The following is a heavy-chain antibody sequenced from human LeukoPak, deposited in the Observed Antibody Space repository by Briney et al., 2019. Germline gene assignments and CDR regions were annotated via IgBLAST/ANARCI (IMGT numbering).Heavy chain of an antibody. CDR1: GFTFSSYS. CDR2: ISSSSSYI. Sequence: RTGGSLRLSCAASGFTFSSYSMNWVRQAPGKGLEWVSSISSSSSYIYYADSVKGRFTISRDNAKNSLYLQMNSLRAEDTAVYYCARNTGRYYGSGSYESAFDYWGQGTLVTVSS. V-gene: IGHV3-21*01. J-gene: IGHJ4*02. D-gene: IGHD3-10*01. CDR3: ARNTGRYYGSGSYESAFDY.